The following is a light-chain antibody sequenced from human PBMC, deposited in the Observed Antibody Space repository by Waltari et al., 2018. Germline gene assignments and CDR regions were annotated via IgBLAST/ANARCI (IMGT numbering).Light chain of an antibody. CDR1: ISYIGTYRY. J-gene: IGLJ2*01. CDR2: GVS. Sequence: QSALTQSASVSGSPGQSIPISCTGTISYIGTYRYVSWYQQHPGKAPKLMIYGVSNRPSGVSNRFSGSKSGNTASLTISGLQAEDEADYYCGSYTSSTILVFGGGTKLTVL. V-gene: IGLV2-14*03. CDR3: GSYTSSTILV.